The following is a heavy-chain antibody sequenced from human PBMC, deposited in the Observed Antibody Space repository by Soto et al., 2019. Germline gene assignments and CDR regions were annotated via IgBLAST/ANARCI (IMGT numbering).Heavy chain of an antibody. CDR1: DFSISPSA. CDR2: ISFDGSKE. CDR3: ATRHLPYCSGGTCNPFDF. V-gene: IGHV3-30*03. Sequence: GGSLRLSCLTSDFSISPSALHWVRQAPGKGLQWVALISFDGSKEYYADSVKGRFTLSRDDSKNTIYLQMNSLRAEDTAIYYCATRHLPYCSGGTCNPFDFWGQGTMVTVSS. J-gene: IGHJ4*02. D-gene: IGHD2-15*01.